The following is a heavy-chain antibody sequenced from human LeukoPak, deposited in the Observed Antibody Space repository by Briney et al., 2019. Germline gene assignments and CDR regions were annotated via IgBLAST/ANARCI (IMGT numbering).Heavy chain of an antibody. CDR3: ARHKPRKRTGARPGEYDFDY. D-gene: IGHD1-1*01. CDR2: IWYDGSNK. J-gene: IGHJ4*02. V-gene: IGHV3-33*01. Sequence: GGSLRLSCAASGFTFSSYGMHWVRQAPGKGLEWVAVIWYDGSNKYYADSVKGRFTISRDNSKNTLYLKMNSLRAEDPAVYYCARHKPRKRTGARPGEYDFDYWGEGTLGTVSS. CDR1: GFTFSSYG.